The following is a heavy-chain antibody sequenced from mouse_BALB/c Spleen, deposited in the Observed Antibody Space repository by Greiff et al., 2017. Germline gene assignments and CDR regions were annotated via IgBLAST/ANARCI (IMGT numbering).Heavy chain of an antibody. CDR2: IDPENGDT. V-gene: IGHV14-4*02. CDR3: AIVRRDYYAMDY. J-gene: IGHJ4*01. Sequence: EVQLQQSGAELVRSGASVKLSCTASGFNIKDYYMHWVKQRPEQGLEWIGWIDPENGDTEYAPKFQGKATMTADKSSSTAYMQLSSLTSEDSAVYFCAIVRRDYYAMDYWGQGTSVTVSS. D-gene: IGHD2-14*01. CDR1: GFNIKDYY.